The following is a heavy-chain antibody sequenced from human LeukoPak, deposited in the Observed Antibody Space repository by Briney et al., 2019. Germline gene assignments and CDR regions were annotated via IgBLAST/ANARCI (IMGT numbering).Heavy chain of an antibody. J-gene: IGHJ4*02. CDR2: IFYSGST. V-gene: IGHV4-59*01. D-gene: IGHD4-23*01. CDR1: GGSISGYY. Sequence: SETLSLTCTVSGGSISGYYWSWIRQPPGQGLEWIGYIFYSGSTNYNTSLKSRVTISVDTSRNQFSLKLSSVTAADTAVYYCARSTVVGDLFDYWGQGTLVTVSS. CDR3: ARSTVVGDLFDY.